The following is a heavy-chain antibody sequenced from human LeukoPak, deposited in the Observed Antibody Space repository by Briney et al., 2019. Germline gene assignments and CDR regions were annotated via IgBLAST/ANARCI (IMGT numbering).Heavy chain of an antibody. CDR1: GASISSGGYY. Sequence: PSQTLSLTCTVSGASISSGGYYWSWIRQHPGKGLEWIGYIYYSGTTYYNPSLKSRVTISVDTSKNQFSLKLSSVTAAGTAVYYCARATVVEFIDYWGQGTLVTVSS. D-gene: IGHD4-23*01. J-gene: IGHJ4*02. CDR2: IYYSGTT. CDR3: ARATVVEFIDY. V-gene: IGHV4-31*03.